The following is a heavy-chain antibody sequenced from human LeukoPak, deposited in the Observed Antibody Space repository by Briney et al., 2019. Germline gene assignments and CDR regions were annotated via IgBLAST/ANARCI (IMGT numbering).Heavy chain of an antibody. Sequence: SETLSLTCTVSGGSISSSSYYWGWIRQPPGKGLEWIGSIYYSGSTYYNPSLKSRVTISVDTSKNQFSLKLSSVTAADTAVYYCARFRIAVAGTDYWGQGTLVTVSS. CDR2: IYYSGST. CDR3: ARFRIAVAGTDY. D-gene: IGHD6-19*01. V-gene: IGHV4-39*07. J-gene: IGHJ4*02. CDR1: GGSISSSSYY.